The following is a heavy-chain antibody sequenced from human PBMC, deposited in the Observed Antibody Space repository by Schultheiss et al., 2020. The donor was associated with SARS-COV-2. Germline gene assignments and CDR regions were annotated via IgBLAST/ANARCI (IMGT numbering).Heavy chain of an antibody. J-gene: IGHJ3*02. V-gene: IGHV3-23*01. D-gene: IGHD2-2*01. CDR1: GFTFSSYA. CDR2: TSESGAST. CDR3: ANHVVPAASRAPRRAFDI. Sequence: GGSLRLSCAASGFTFSSYAMSWVRQAPGKGPEWVSGTSESGASTYYVDSVRGRFTISRDNSKNTLYLQMNSLRAEDTAVYYCANHVVPAASRAPRRAFDIWGQGTMVTVSS.